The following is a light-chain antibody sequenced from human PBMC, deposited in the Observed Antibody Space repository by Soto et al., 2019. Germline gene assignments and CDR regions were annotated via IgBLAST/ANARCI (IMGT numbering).Light chain of an antibody. V-gene: IGKV1-5*03. CDR3: QQYDSYPYT. CDR1: QSISTY. CDR2: RAS. Sequence: DIQMTQSPSTLSASVGDRVNITCRASQSISTYLAWFQLKPGKAPGLLIYRASSLESGVPSRFSGSGSGTEFTVTISNLQPDDFATYYCQQYDSYPYTFGQGTKLEIK. J-gene: IGKJ2*01.